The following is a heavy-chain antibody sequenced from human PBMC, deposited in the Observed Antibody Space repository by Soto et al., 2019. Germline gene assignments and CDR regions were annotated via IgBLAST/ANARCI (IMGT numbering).Heavy chain of an antibody. D-gene: IGHD6-6*01. CDR1: GFTFSSYD. V-gene: IGHV3-23*01. CDR3: ARDFSSLGNFDY. J-gene: IGHJ4*02. Sequence: QPGGSLRLSCAASGFTFSSYDMRWARQAPGKGLEWVSTISGSGGSTYYADSVKGRFTISRDTSKNTLYLQMNSLRAEDTAVYYCARDFSSLGNFDYWGRGTLVAVGS. CDR2: ISGSGGST.